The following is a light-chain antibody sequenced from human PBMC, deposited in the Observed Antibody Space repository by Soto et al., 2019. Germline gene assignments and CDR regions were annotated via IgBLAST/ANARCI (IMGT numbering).Light chain of an antibody. Sequence: QSVLTQPPSASGTPGQRVTISCSGSRSNIGSNTVNWYQQLPGTAPKLLIYTNNQRPSGVPDRCSGSKSGTSASLAISGLQSEDEADYYCAAWDDSRSGHVVFGGGTKLTVL. CDR3: AAWDDSRSGHVV. V-gene: IGLV1-44*01. CDR1: RSNIGSNT. J-gene: IGLJ2*01. CDR2: TNN.